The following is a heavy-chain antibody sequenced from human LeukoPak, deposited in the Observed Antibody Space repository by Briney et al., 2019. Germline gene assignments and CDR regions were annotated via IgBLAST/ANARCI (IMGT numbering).Heavy chain of an antibody. CDR1: GYTFTGYY. Sequence: ASVKVSCKASGYTFTGYYMHWVRQAPGQGLEWMGWINPNSGGTNYAQKFQGRVTMTRDTSISTVYMELSSLRSEDTAVYYCTTYRTYDYVWGRYYWGQGTLVTVSS. CDR3: TTYRTYDYVWGRYY. J-gene: IGHJ4*02. V-gene: IGHV1-2*02. CDR2: INPNSGGT. D-gene: IGHD3-16*01.